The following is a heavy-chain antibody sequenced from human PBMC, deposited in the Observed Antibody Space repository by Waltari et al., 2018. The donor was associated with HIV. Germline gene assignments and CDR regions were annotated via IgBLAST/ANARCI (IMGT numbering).Heavy chain of an antibody. CDR3: ARVGYYDSSGYYLNWFDP. J-gene: IGHJ5*02. CDR1: GYSISSGYY. V-gene: IGHV4-38-2*02. CDR2: IYHSGST. D-gene: IGHD3-22*01. Sequence: QVQLQESGPGLVKPSETLSLTCTVSGYSISSGYYWGWIRQPPGKGLAWIGSIYHSGSTYYNPSLKSRVTISVDTSKNQFSLKLSSVTAADTAVYYCARVGYYDSSGYYLNWFDPWGQGTLVTVSS.